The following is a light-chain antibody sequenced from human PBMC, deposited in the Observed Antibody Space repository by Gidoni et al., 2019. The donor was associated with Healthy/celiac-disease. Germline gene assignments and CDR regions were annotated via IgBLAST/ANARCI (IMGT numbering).Light chain of an antibody. Sequence: DIQMTQSPSSLSASVGDRVTITCQASPDISNYLNWYQQKPGKAPKLVIYDASNVETGVPSRFSGSGTGTDFTVTISSLQPEDIATYYCQQYDNLPYTFGQGTKLEIK. J-gene: IGKJ2*01. CDR2: DAS. CDR3: QQYDNLPYT. V-gene: IGKV1-33*01. CDR1: PDISNY.